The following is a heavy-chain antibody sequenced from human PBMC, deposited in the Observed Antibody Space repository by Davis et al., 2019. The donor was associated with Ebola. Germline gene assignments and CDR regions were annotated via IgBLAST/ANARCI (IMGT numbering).Heavy chain of an antibody. CDR2: IYYSGST. J-gene: IGHJ4*02. CDR1: GGSISSGGYY. D-gene: IGHD3-3*01. Sequence: SETLSLTCTVSGGSISSGGYYWSWIRQHPGKGLEWIGYIYYSGSTNYNPSLKSRVTISVGTSKNQFSLKLSSVTAADTAVYYCARGYYDFWSTYFDYWGQGTLVTVSS. V-gene: IGHV4-61*08. CDR3: ARGYYDFWSTYFDY.